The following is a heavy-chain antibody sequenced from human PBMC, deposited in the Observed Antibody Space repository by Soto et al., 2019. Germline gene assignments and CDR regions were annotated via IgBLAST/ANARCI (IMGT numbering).Heavy chain of an antibody. J-gene: IGHJ1*01. V-gene: IGHV1-18*04. CDR1: GYTLTSYG. Sequence: ASVKVSCKASGYTLTSYGISWVRQAPGQGLEWLGWISVYNGVTTYAQKLQGRVSMTTDTSTNTAYMELRSLRSDDTAVYLCARNRSGSGTLNHWGQDTLVPVSP. CDR3: ARNRSGSGTLNH. D-gene: IGHD6-25*01. CDR2: ISVYNGVT.